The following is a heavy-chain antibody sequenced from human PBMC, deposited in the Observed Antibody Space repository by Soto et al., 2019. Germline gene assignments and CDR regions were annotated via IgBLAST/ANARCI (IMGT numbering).Heavy chain of an antibody. CDR3: ATESGQYQSSGQYWLDP. D-gene: IGHD2-15*01. V-gene: IGHV1-69*06. CDR2: IIPIFGTT. CDR1: GDTSGNFA. J-gene: IGHJ5*02. Sequence: QVHLVQSGAEVKTPGSSVKVSCKASGDTSGNFAMTWVRQAPGHGLEWMGGIIPIFGTTNSAQKFQGRVTFTAEKSARTAYMELDSLTSEDTAVYSCATESGQYQSSGQYWLDPWGQGTLITVSS.